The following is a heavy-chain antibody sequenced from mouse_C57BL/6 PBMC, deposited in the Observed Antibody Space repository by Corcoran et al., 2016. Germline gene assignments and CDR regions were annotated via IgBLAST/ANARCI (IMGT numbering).Heavy chain of an antibody. CDR1: GYTFTDYY. CDR3: ARYDSGSSQRYYAMDY. D-gene: IGHD1-1*01. CDR2: INPNNGGT. J-gene: IGHJ4*01. Sequence: EVQLQPSGPELVKPGASVKLSCKASGYTFTDYYLNWVKQSHVKSLEWIGDINPNNGGTSYNQKFKGKATLTVAKSSSTAYMELRSLTSEDSAVYYCARYDSGSSQRYYAMDYWGQGTSVTVSS. V-gene: IGHV1-26*01.